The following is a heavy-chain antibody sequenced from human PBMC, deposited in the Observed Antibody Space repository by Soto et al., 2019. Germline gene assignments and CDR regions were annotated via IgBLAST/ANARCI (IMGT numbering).Heavy chain of an antibody. CDR3: ARGYYDSSGYYHAYWYFDL. Sequence: QVQLQESGPGLVKPSETLSLTCSVSGGSISTYYWSWIRQPPGKGLEWIGYIHYSGTTNYNPSLKSRVTISVDTSKNQFSLKWSSVTAADTAVYYCARGYYDSSGYYHAYWYFDLWGRGTLVTVSS. CDR1: GGSISTYY. J-gene: IGHJ2*01. V-gene: IGHV4-59*01. D-gene: IGHD3-22*01. CDR2: IHYSGTT.